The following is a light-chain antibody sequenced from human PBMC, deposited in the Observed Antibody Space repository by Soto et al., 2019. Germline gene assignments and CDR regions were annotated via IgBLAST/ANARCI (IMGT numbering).Light chain of an antibody. CDR1: QSISSY. V-gene: IGKV1-39*01. CDR2: AAS. CDR3: QQSYYTPWT. J-gene: IGKJ1*01. Sequence: DLQMTQSPSSLSASVGDRVTITCRASQSISSYLNWYQQKPGKAPKLLIYAASSLQSGVPSRFSGSGSGTDFTLTISSLQPEDFATYYCQQSYYTPWTFGQGTKVEIK.